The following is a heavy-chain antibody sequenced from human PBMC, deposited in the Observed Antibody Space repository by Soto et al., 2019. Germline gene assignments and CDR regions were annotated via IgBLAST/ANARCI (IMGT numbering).Heavy chain of an antibody. V-gene: IGHV4-30-2*01. D-gene: IGHD5-12*01. Sequence: SETLSLTCAVSGGSISSGGYSWSWIRQPPGKGLEWIGYIYHSGSTYYNPSLKSRVTISVDTSKNQFSLTVTSVTAADTAVYYCVRRIVATETFDYRGQGTLVTVS. J-gene: IGHJ4*02. CDR1: GGSISSGGYS. CDR2: IYHSGST. CDR3: VRRIVATETFDY.